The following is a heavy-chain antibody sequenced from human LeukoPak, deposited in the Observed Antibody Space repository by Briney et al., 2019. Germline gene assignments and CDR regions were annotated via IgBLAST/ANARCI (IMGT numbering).Heavy chain of an antibody. D-gene: IGHD2-2*01. Sequence: PGGSLRLSCAASGFTFSSYSMNWVRQAPGKGLEWVSSISSSSSYIYYADSVKGRFTISRDNAKNSLYLQMNSLRAEDTAVYYCAREYCSTTSCLFDNWGQGTLVTVSS. CDR3: AREYCSTTSCLFDN. CDR1: GFTFSSYS. CDR2: ISSSSSYI. J-gene: IGHJ4*02. V-gene: IGHV3-21*01.